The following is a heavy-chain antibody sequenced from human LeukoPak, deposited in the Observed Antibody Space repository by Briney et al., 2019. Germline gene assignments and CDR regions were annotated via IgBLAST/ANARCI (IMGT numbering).Heavy chain of an antibody. CDR3: ARDGGAYCGGDCYWYYFDY. Sequence: ASAKVSCKASGGTFSSYAISWVRQAPGQGLEWMGGIIPIFGTANYAQKFQGRVTITADESTSTAYMELSSLRSEDTAVYYCARDGGAYCGGDCYWYYFDYWGQGTLVTVSS. CDR1: GGTFSSYA. V-gene: IGHV1-69*01. D-gene: IGHD2-21*02. J-gene: IGHJ4*02. CDR2: IIPIFGTA.